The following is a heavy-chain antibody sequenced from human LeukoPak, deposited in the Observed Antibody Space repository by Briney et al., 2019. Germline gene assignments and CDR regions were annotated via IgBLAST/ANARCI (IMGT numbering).Heavy chain of an antibody. Sequence: GESLKISCKGSGYSFTSYWIGWVRQMPGKGLEWMGIIYPGDSDTRYSPSFQGQVTISADKSISTAYLQWSSLKASDTAMYYCARLRYCSSTSCYTPEYWFDPWGQETLVTVSS. J-gene: IGHJ5*02. CDR2: IYPGDSDT. CDR1: GYSFTSYW. CDR3: ARLRYCSSTSCYTPEYWFDP. V-gene: IGHV5-51*01. D-gene: IGHD2-2*02.